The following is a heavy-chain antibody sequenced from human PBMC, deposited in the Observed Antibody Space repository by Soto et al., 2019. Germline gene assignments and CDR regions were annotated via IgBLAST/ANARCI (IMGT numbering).Heavy chain of an antibody. CDR3: AKLDDYGERKEAFDI. CDR2: ISWNSGSI. V-gene: IGHV3-9*01. CDR1: GFPFADYA. J-gene: IGHJ3*02. Sequence: DVQLVESGGGLVQPGRSLRLSCAASGFPFADYAMHWVRQAPGKGLEWVSGISWNSGSIGYADSVKGRFTISRDNAKNSLYLKLNSLGAEDTALYYCAKLDDYGERKEAFDIWGQGTMVTVSS. D-gene: IGHD4-17*01.